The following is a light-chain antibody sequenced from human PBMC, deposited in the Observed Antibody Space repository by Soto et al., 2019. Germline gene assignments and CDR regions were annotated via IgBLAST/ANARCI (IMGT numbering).Light chain of an antibody. J-gene: IGKJ1*01. CDR1: QGISSY. V-gene: IGKV1-9*01. Sequence: DFQLTQSPTFRSASVGDRVTITCRASQGISSYLAWYQQKPGKAPKLLIYAASTLQSGVPSRFSGSGSGTEFTLTISSLQPEDFATYYCLQHNSYPLTFGQGTIVDI. CDR3: LQHNSYPLT. CDR2: AAS.